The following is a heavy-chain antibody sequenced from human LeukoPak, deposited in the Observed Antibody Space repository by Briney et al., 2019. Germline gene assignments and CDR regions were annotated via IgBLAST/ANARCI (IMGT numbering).Heavy chain of an antibody. CDR3: ASLSRWSLGRQRGPVGAFDI. CDR1: GGSISSSSYY. D-gene: IGHD4-23*01. Sequence: SETLSLTCTVSGGSISSSSYYWGWIRQPPGKGLEWIGSIYYSESTYYNPSLKSRVTISVDTSKNQFSLKLSSVTAADTAVYYCASLSRWSLGRQRGPVGAFDIWGQGTMVTVSS. J-gene: IGHJ3*02. V-gene: IGHV4-39*01. CDR2: IYYSEST.